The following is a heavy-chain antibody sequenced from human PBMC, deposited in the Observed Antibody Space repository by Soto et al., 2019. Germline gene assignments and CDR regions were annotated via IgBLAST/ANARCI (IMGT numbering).Heavy chain of an antibody. Sequence: GGSLRLSCATSGFTFRDYYFSWIRQAPGKGLEWISYISHSGKTIYYADSVKGRFAISRDDAKNTLYLQMNSLRAEDTAMYYCTRRDSGAFDVWGHGTMVTVSS. CDR2: ISHSGKTI. CDR1: GFTFRDYY. J-gene: IGHJ3*01. CDR3: TRRDSGAFDV. V-gene: IGHV3-11*01.